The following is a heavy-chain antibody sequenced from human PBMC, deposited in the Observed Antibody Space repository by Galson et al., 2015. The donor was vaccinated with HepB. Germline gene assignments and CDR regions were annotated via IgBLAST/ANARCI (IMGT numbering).Heavy chain of an antibody. V-gene: IGHV3-48*01. Sequence: SLRLSCAASGFTFSSYSMNWVRQAPGKGLQWVSYISSHSSTIYYADSVQGRFTISRDNAKNSLYLQMNSLRAEDTAVYYCARALWDEWELLRNFDYWGQGTLVTVSS. J-gene: IGHJ4*02. D-gene: IGHD1-26*01. CDR2: ISSHSSTI. CDR3: ARALWDEWELLRNFDY. CDR1: GFTFSSYS.